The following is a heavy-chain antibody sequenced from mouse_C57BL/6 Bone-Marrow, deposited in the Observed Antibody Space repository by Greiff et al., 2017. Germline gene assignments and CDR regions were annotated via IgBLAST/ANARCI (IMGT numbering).Heavy chain of an antibody. Sequence: EVKLMESGGGLVQPGGSLKLSCAASGFTFSDYYMYWVRQTPEKRLEWVAYISNGGGGTYYPDPVKGRFTISRDKAKNTLYLQMSRLKAEDTAMYYCSRFDGSSHWDFDVWGTGTTVTVSS. CDR3: SRFDGSSHWDFDV. V-gene: IGHV5-12*01. CDR2: ISNGGGGT. J-gene: IGHJ1*03. CDR1: GFTFSDYY. D-gene: IGHD1-1*01.